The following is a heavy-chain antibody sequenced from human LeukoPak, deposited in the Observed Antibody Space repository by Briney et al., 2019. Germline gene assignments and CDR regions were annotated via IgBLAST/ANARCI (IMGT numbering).Heavy chain of an antibody. CDR1: GGSIISADHY. CDR3: ARDQGGL. V-gene: IGHV4-30-4*01. J-gene: IGHJ4*02. CDR2: INHSGST. D-gene: IGHD3-16*01. Sequence: SQTLSLTCTVSGGSIISADHYWSWIRQPPGKGLEWIGEINHSGSTNYNPSLKSRVTISVDTSKNQFSLKLSSVTAADTAVYYCARDQGGLWGQGTLVTVSS.